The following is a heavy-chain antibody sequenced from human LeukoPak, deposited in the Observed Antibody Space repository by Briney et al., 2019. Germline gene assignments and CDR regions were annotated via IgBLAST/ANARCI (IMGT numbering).Heavy chain of an antibody. CDR3: ARDRRWLRDSNTPYYYYGMDV. CDR2: ISAYNGNT. D-gene: IGHD5-24*01. CDR1: GYTFTSCG. V-gene: IGHV1-18*01. J-gene: IGHJ6*02. Sequence: ASVKVSFKASGYTFTSCGINWVRQAPGQGLEWMGWISAYNGNTIYAQKLQGRVAMTTDTSTRTVYMELRSLRSDDTAVYYCARDRRWLRDSNTPYYYYGMDVWGQGTTVTVS.